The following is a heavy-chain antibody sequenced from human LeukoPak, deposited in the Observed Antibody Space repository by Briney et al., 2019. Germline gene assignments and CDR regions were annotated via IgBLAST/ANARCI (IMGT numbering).Heavy chain of an antibody. CDR3: ATDFYDST. CDR2: IRSNSDGGTI. Sequence: PGRSLRLSCAASGFTFSSYGMNWVRQAPGKGLEWVGRIRSNSDGGTIDYAAPVKGRFTLSRDDSKTTLYLQMNSLQTEDTAVYYCATDFYDSTWGQGTLVTVSS. D-gene: IGHD3-22*01. V-gene: IGHV3-15*07. J-gene: IGHJ5*02. CDR1: GFTFSSYG.